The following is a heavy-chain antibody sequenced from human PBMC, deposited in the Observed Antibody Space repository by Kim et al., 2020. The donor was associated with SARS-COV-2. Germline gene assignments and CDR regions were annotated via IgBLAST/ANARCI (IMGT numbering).Heavy chain of an antibody. J-gene: IGHJ3*02. CDR1: GFTVSSNY. Sequence: GGSLRLSCAASGFTVSSNYMSWVRQAPGKGLEWVSVIYSGGNTYYADSVKGRFTISRDNSKNTLFLQMNSLRAEDTAVYYCARELLSSDAFDIWGQGTMVTVSS. D-gene: IGHD3-10*02. CDR3: ARELLSSDAFDI. CDR2: IYSGGNT. V-gene: IGHV3-66*01.